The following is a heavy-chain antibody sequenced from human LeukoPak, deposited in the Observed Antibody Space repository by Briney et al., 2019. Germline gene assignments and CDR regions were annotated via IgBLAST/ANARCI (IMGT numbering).Heavy chain of an antibody. CDR1: GFTFSSYG. CDR3: AKDLSARVATIPYYGMDV. J-gene: IGHJ6*02. CDR2: ISYDGSNK. D-gene: IGHD5-12*01. Sequence: GGSLRLSCAASGFTFSSYGMHWVRQAPGKGLGWVAVISYDGSNKYYADSVKGRFTISRDNSKNTLYLQMNSLRAEDTAVYYCAKDLSARVATIPYYGMDVWGQGTTVTVSS. V-gene: IGHV3-30*18.